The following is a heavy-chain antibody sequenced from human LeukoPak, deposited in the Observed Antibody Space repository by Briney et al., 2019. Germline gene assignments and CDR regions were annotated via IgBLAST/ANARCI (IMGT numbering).Heavy chain of an antibody. CDR2: IYTSGST. Sequence: PSETLSLTCTVSGSSISSYYWSWIRQPAGKGLEWIGRIYTSGSTNYNPSLKSRVTMSVDTSKNQFSLKLSSVTAADTAVYYCARDGFRFLELYYFDYWGQGTLVTVSS. CDR1: GSSISSYY. V-gene: IGHV4-4*07. D-gene: IGHD3-3*01. J-gene: IGHJ4*02. CDR3: ARDGFRFLELYYFDY.